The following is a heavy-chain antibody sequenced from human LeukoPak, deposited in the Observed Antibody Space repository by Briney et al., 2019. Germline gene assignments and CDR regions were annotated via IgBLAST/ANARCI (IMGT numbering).Heavy chain of an antibody. D-gene: IGHD6-13*01. CDR1: GYSFTSYW. J-gene: IGHJ4*02. V-gene: IGHV5-51*01. CDR3: ARRITAAESYFDY. CDR2: LYPGDSDS. Sequence: GESLKISCKGSGYSFTSYWIGWVRQMPGKGLEWMGSLYPGDSDSRYSPSFQGQVTISADKSISTAYLQWSSLKASDTAMYYCARRITAAESYFDYWGQGTLVTVSS.